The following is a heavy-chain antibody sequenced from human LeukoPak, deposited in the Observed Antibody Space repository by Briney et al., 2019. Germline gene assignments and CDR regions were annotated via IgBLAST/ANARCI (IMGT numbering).Heavy chain of an antibody. V-gene: IGHV3-21*06. D-gene: IGHD1-26*01. J-gene: IGHJ4*02. CDR1: GLTFSNAW. CDR2: ISMSSDYL. Sequence: GGSLRLSCAASGLTFSNAWMTWVRQAPGKGLEWVSSISMSSDYLYYADSVKGRFTISRDNANNSLYLQMNSLRAEDTAVYYCARHSGSYQPPDYWGQGTLVTVSS. CDR3: ARHSGSYQPPDY.